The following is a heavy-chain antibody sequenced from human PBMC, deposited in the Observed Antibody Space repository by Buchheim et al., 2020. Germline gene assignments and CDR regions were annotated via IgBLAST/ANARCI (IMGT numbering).Heavy chain of an antibody. J-gene: IGHJ6*02. D-gene: IGHD2-2*01. V-gene: IGHV3-30-3*01. Sequence: QVQLVESGGGVVQPGRSLRLSCAASGFTFSSYAMHWVRQAPGKGLEWVAVISYDGSNKYYADSVKGRFTISRDNAKNSLYLQMNSLRAEDTAVYYCARDRCSSTSCYRYYGMDVWGQGTT. CDR3: ARDRCSSTSCYRYYGMDV. CDR1: GFTFSSYA. CDR2: ISYDGSNK.